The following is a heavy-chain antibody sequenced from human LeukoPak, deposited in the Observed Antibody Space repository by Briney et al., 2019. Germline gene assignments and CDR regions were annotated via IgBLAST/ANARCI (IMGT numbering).Heavy chain of an antibody. J-gene: IGHJ4*02. CDR1: GGPICSHH. V-gene: IGHV4-59*11. D-gene: IGHD3-3*01. CDR3: ARCRPITLFGVVDY. CDR2: ICYGGSR. Sequence: SETLSVTCTVSGGPICSHHWSWIRQPPGKGLEWRGYICYGGSRRYTHSLESRVTISVYSSKNQFSLSLNSVTAADTAVDYCARCRPITLFGVVDYWGQGTLVTVSS.